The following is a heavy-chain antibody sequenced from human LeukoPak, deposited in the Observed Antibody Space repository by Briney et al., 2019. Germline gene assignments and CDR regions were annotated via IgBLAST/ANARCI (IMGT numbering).Heavy chain of an antibody. J-gene: IGHJ4*02. Sequence: SESLSLTCSVSGASISSYYWSWIRQPPGRGLEWLGYISYTGSTNYNPSLKSRLTISVDTSKNQLSLNLTTVTAADTAVYYCARHEGTWTFDYWGQGALGTVSS. D-gene: IGHD1-1*01. CDR2: ISYTGST. V-gene: IGHV4-59*08. CDR1: GASISSYY. CDR3: ARHEGTWTFDY.